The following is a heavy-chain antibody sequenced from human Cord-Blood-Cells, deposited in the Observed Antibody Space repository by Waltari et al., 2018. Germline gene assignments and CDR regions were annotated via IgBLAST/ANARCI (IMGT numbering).Heavy chain of an antibody. CDR1: GYSISSGYY. J-gene: IGHJ3*02. CDR2: IYHRGST. CDR3: AREIGYCSSTSCYDAFDI. D-gene: IGHD2-2*01. V-gene: IGHV4-38-2*02. Sequence: QVQLQESGPGLVKPSETLSLTCAASGYSISSGYYWGWIRQPPGKGLEWIGSIYHRGSTYYNPAVKSRGSIAVDTSKSQFSLKRSSVTAADTAVYYCAREIGYCSSTSCYDAFDIWGQGTMVTVSS.